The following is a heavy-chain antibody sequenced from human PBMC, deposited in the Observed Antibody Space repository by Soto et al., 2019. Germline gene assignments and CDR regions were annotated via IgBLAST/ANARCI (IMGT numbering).Heavy chain of an antibody. V-gene: IGHV1-8*01. CDR3: ARGDSSSWYFRYYYYYGMDV. D-gene: IGHD6-13*01. J-gene: IGHJ6*02. CDR2: MNPNSGNT. CDR1: GYTFTSYD. Sequence: ASVKVSCKASGYTFTSYDINWVRQATGQGLEWMGWMNPNSGNTGYAQKFQGRVTMTRNTSISTAYMELSSLRSEDTAVYYCARGDSSSWYFRYYYYYGMDVWGQGTTVTVSS.